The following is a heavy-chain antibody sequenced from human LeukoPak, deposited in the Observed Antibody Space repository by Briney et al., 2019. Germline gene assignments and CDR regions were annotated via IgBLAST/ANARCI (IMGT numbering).Heavy chain of an antibody. CDR2: IYYSGST. CDR1: GGSISSSNYY. CDR3: ARHGGRRGAAGTRHFDY. V-gene: IGHV4-39*01. D-gene: IGHD6-13*01. Sequence: SETLSLTCTVSGGSISSSNYYWGWIRQPPGKGLEWIGSIYYSGSTYYNPSLKSRVIVSLDTSKNQFSLKLTSVTAADTAVYYCARHGGRRGAAGTRHFDYWGQGTLVTVSS. J-gene: IGHJ4*02.